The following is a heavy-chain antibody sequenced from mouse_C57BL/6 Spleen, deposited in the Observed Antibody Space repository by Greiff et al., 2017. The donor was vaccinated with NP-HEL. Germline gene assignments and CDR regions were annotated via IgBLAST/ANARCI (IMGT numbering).Heavy chain of an antibody. J-gene: IGHJ4*01. Sequence: EVKLVESEGGLVQPGSSMKLSCTASGFTFSDYYMAWVRQVPEKGLEWVANINYDGSSTYYLDSLKSRFIISRDNSKNILYLQMSSLKSEDTATYYCARDRDYYGISYAMDYWGQGTSVTVSS. D-gene: IGHD1-1*01. CDR3: ARDRDYYGISYAMDY. V-gene: IGHV5-16*01. CDR2: INYDGSST. CDR1: GFTFSDYY.